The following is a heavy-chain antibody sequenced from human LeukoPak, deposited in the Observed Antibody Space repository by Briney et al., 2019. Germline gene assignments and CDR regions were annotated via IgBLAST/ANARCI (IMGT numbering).Heavy chain of an antibody. Sequence: PGGSLRLSCAASGFTFSSYWMNWVRQAPGKGREGVANIKQDGSEKYYVDSVKGRFTISRDNAKNSLYLQMNSLRAEDTAVYYCARDDGTLPYYYMDVWGKGTTVTVSS. CDR2: IKQDGSEK. CDR3: ARDDGTLPYYYMDV. J-gene: IGHJ6*03. V-gene: IGHV3-7*01. CDR1: GFTFSSYW.